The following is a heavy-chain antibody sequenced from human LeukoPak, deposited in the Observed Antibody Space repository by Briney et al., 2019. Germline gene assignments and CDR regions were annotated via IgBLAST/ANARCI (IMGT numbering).Heavy chain of an antibody. Sequence: SETLSLTCVVSGGSISSGGYSWSWIRQPPGKGLEWIGYIYHTGSSDYSGSTHYNPSLQSRVTISVHRSKNQFSLKLSSVTAADTAMYYCARALTGTTCAFEMWGQGTMVTVSS. CDR2: IYHTGSSDYSGST. D-gene: IGHD1-7*01. CDR1: GGSISSGGYS. V-gene: IGHV4-30-2*01. J-gene: IGHJ3*02. CDR3: ARALTGTTCAFEM.